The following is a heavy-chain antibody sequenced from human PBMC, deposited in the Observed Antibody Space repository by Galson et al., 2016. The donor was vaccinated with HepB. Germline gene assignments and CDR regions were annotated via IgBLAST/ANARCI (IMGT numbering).Heavy chain of an antibody. V-gene: IGHV3-43*01. D-gene: IGHD5-18*01. CDR2: ISWDGGST. CDR1: GFTFDDYV. CDR3: ATISTGYYYFNY. Sequence: SLRLSCAASGFTFDDYVLHWVRQAPGKGLEWVSLISWDGGSTFYADSVKGRFTISRDNSKNSLFLQMDSLRTEDTAFYYCATISTGYYYFNYWGHGTLVTGSS. J-gene: IGHJ4*01.